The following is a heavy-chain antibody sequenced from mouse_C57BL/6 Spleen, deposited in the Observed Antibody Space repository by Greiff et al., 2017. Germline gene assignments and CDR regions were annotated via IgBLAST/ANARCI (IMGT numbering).Heavy chain of an antibody. V-gene: IGHV1-53*01. Sequence: QVQLQQSGTELVKPGASVKLSCKASGYTFTSSWMHWVKQRPGQGLEWIGNINPSNGGTNSNEKFKSTATLTVDQSSSTAYMQLSSLTSEDSAVYYWASFWCNYPAWFADWGQGTLVTVSA. CDR2: INPSNGGT. J-gene: IGHJ3*01. CDR1: GYTFTSSW. D-gene: IGHD2-1*01. CDR3: ASFWCNYPAWFAD.